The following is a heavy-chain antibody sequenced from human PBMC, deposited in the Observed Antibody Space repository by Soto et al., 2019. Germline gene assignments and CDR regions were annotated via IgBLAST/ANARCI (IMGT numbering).Heavy chain of an antibody. CDR3: ARGAAAGVDYGMDV. CDR2: IYRSGGT. J-gene: IGHJ6*02. CDR1: GGSISTYY. Sequence: PSETLSLTCRVSGGSISTYYWSWIRQPAGKGLEWIGRIYRSGGTNFNPSLMSRVSMSVDTSKNQFSLKLSSVVAADTAVYYCARGAAAGVDYGMDVWGPGTTVTVSS. D-gene: IGHD6-13*01. V-gene: IGHV4-4*07.